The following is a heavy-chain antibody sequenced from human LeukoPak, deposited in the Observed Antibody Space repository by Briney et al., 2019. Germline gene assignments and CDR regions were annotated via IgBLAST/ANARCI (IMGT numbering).Heavy chain of an antibody. J-gene: IGHJ4*02. D-gene: IGHD3-3*01. V-gene: IGHV3-7*03. CDR3: ARDERLLSFLK. CDR1: GFTFSSYW. CDR2: IKQDGSEK. Sequence: PGGSLRLSCAASGFTFSSYWMSWVRQAPGKGLEWVAHIKQDGSEKYYVDSVKGRFTISRDNSKNTLYLQMNSLRAEDTAIYYCARDERLLSFLKWGQGTLVTVSS.